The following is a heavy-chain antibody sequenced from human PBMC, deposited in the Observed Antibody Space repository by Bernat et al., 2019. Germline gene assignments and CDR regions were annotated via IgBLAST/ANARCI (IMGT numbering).Heavy chain of an antibody. V-gene: IGHV3-30*18. D-gene: IGHD5-24*01. J-gene: IGHJ4*02. Sequence: QVQLVESGGGVVQPGRSLRLSCAASGFTFSSYGMHWVRQAPGKGLEWVAVISYDGSNKYYADSVKGRITISRDNSKNTLYLQMNSLGTEDTAVYYCAKEVEMATVYPYFEYWGQGTLVTVSS. CDR2: ISYDGSNK. CDR1: GFTFSSYG. CDR3: AKEVEMATVYPYFEY.